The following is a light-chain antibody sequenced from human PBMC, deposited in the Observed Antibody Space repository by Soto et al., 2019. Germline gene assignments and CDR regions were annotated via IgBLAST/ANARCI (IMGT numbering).Light chain of an antibody. Sequence: EIVLTQYPGTLSLSPGERATLSCRASQTLSTNSLAWYQPRLGQTPRLLIYAASTRDTDIPDKFNGSGSGTDFALTICRLEPEDFALYYCQQYDASPLTFGPGTKVDFK. CDR2: AAS. CDR1: QTLSTNS. CDR3: QQYDASPLT. V-gene: IGKV3-20*01. J-gene: IGKJ3*01.